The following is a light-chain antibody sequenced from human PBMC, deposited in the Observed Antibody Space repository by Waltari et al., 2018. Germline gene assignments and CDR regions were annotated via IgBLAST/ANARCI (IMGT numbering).Light chain of an antibody. Sequence: QSALTQPASVSGSPGQSITISCTATSSHGGSYNLVSWYQQHPDKAPKLMIYEVTKRPSGVSNRFSGSKSGNTASLTISGLQGEDEADYYCCSYAGSSTWVFGGGTKVTVL. CDR3: CSYAGSSTWV. CDR2: EVT. V-gene: IGLV2-23*02. J-gene: IGLJ3*02. CDR1: SSHGGSYNL.